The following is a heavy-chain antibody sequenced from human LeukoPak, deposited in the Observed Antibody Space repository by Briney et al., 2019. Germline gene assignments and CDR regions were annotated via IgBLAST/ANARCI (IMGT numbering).Heavy chain of an antibody. V-gene: IGHV4-59*08. CDR2: IYYSGGT. CDR3: ARSGRLGGYSYEYYMDV. Sequence: SETLSLTCTVSGGSISSYYWSWIRQPPGKGLEWIGYIYYSGGTNYNPSLKSRVTISVDTSKNQFSLKLSSVTAADTAVYYCARSGRLGGYSYEYYMDVWGKGTTVTVSS. J-gene: IGHJ6*03. CDR1: GGSISSYY. D-gene: IGHD5-18*01.